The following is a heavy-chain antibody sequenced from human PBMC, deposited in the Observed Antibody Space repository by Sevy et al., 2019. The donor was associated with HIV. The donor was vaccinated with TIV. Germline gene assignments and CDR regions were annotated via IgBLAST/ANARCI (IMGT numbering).Heavy chain of an antibody. CDR3: ATEYSYDY. V-gene: IGHV1-2*02. CDR1: GHTFSGNY. Sequence: ASVKVSCKASGHTFSGNYIQWVRQAPGQGLEWLGWINSNSGAISYAQKFQDRVTITRDTSTTTAYMELSRLRSDDTAVYYCATEYSYDYWGQGTLVTVSS. D-gene: IGHD5-12*01. CDR2: INSNSGAI. J-gene: IGHJ4*02.